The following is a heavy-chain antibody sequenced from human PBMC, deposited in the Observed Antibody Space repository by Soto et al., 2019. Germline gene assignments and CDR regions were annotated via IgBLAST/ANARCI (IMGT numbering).Heavy chain of an antibody. J-gene: IGHJ4*02. CDR3: ARTCSGGTCSFDY. CDR2: ISSSGSTI. Sequence: GGSLRLSCAASGFTFSDYYMSWIRQAPGKGLEWVSYISSSGSTIYYADSVKGRFTISRDNAKNSLHLQMNSLRAEDTAVYYCARTCSGGTCSFDYWGQGTLVTVSS. V-gene: IGHV3-11*01. D-gene: IGHD2-15*01. CDR1: GFTFSDYY.